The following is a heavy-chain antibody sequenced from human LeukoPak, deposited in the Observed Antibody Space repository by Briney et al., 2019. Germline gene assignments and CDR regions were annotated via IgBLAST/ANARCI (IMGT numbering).Heavy chain of an antibody. CDR1: GYTLTELT. V-gene: IGHV1-24*01. D-gene: IGHD2/OR15-2a*01. CDR3: ATSSYYYYYGMDV. J-gene: IGHJ6*02. Sequence: EASVNVSCTVSGYTLTELTMHWVGQAPGKGLERMGGFDPEDGETIYAQKFQGRVTMTEDTSTDTAYMELSSLRSEDAAVYYCATSSYYYYYGMDVWGQGTTVTVSS. CDR2: FDPEDGET.